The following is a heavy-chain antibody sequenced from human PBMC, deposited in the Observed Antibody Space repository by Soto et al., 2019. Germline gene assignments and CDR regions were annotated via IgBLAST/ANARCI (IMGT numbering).Heavy chain of an antibody. CDR3: AKDGRESGGYVPWVDY. CDR2: ISGSGGST. Sequence: GGSLRLSCAASGFTFSSYAMSWVRQAPGKGLEWVSAISGSGGSTYYADSVKGRFTISRDNSKNTLYLQMNSLRAEDTAVYYCAKDGRESGGYVPWVDYWGQGTLVTVSS. D-gene: IGHD5-12*01. CDR1: GFTFSSYA. V-gene: IGHV3-23*01. J-gene: IGHJ4*02.